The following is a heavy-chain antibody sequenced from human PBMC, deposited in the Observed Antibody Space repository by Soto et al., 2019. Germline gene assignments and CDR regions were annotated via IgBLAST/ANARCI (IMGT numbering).Heavy chain of an antibody. CDR1: GGSISSYY. Sequence: SETLSLTCTVSGGSISSYYWSWIRQPPGKGLEWIGYIYYSGSTKYNPSIKSRDTISVDTSKNQLSKKMRSVTAADTAVYYCATGGGRFNYGMDVWGQGTTVTVSS. CDR2: IYYSGST. CDR3: ATGGGRFNYGMDV. V-gene: IGHV4-59*01. J-gene: IGHJ6*02. D-gene: IGHD3-10*01.